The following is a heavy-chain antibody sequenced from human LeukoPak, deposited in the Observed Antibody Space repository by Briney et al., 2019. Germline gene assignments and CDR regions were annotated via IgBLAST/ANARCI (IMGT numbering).Heavy chain of an antibody. CDR2: IYYSGNT. V-gene: IGHV4-39*01. CDR3: ARRLRGSGNWDFDY. J-gene: IGHJ4*02. Sequence: SETLSLTCTVSGGSISSSSYYWGWIRQPPGKGLEWIGSIYYSGNTYYNPSLKSRVTISVETSKNQFSLNVRSVTAADTAVYYSARRLRGSGNWDFDYWGQGTLVTVSS. CDR1: GGSISSSSYY. D-gene: IGHD3-10*01.